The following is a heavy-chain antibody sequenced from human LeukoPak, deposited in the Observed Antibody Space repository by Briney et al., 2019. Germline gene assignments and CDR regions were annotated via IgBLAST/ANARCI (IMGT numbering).Heavy chain of an antibody. J-gene: IGHJ4*02. D-gene: IGHD4-11*01. Sequence: SETLSLTCTVSGGSISSYYWSWIRQPPGKGLEWIGYIYYSGSTNYNPSLKSRVTISVDMSKNQFSLKLSSVTAADTAVYYCARSRGYSNYLYFDYWGQGTLVTVSS. CDR1: GGSISSYY. CDR3: ARSRGYSNYLYFDY. V-gene: IGHV4-59*01. CDR2: IYYSGST.